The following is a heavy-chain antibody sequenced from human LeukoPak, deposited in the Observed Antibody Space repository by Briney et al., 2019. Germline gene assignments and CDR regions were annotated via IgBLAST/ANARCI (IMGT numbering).Heavy chain of an antibody. D-gene: IGHD5-24*01. Sequence: SETLSLTCTVSSGSISSYYWSWIRQPPGKGLEWIGYMYYSGSTHYNPSLKSRVTMSVDTSKKQFSLRLTSVTAADTAVYYCARNRDVYNGHALDIWGQGTMVTVSS. V-gene: IGHV4-59*01. CDR3: ARNRDVYNGHALDI. CDR2: MYYSGST. CDR1: SGSISSYY. J-gene: IGHJ3*02.